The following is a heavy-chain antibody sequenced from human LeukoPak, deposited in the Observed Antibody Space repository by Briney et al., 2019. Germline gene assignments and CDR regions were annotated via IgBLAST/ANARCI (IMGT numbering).Heavy chain of an antibody. J-gene: IGHJ4*02. CDR2: INYSGSS. CDR3: ARSYNRVVLLYY. Sequence: PSETLSLTCAVYGGSFSGYYWTWIRQPPGKGLEWIGEINYSGSSNYNPSLKSRVTISVDTSQNQFSLKLTSVTAADTAVYDCARSYNRVVLLYYWGQGTLVTVSS. V-gene: IGHV4-34*01. D-gene: IGHD3-10*01. CDR1: GGSFSGYY.